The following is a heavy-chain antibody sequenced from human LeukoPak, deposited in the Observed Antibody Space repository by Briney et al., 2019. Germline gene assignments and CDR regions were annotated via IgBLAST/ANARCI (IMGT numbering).Heavy chain of an antibody. Sequence: QTGGFLSLSCAASGFTFSTSAMSWVRQAPGKGLEWVSALSGSGTSTSYSDSVKGRFTISRDNSKDMLYLEMNSLRGEDTAVYYCAKGPRSIVYWGQGTLVTVSS. CDR2: LSGSGTST. V-gene: IGHV3-23*01. CDR1: GFTFSTSA. CDR3: AKGPRSIVY. J-gene: IGHJ4*02. D-gene: IGHD4-17*01.